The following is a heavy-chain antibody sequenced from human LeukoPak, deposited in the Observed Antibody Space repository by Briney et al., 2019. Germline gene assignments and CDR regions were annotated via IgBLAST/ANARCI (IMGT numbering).Heavy chain of an antibody. CDR2: IYPGDSDT. CDR1: GYSFTSYW. V-gene: IGHV5-51*01. CDR3: ARNLAAAGYASGMDV. Sequence: GESLKISCKGSGYSFTSYWIGWVRQMPGKGLEWMGIIYPGDSDTRYSPSFQGQVTISRDNSKNTLYLQMNSLRAEDTAVYYCARNLAAAGYASGMDVWGQGTTVTVSS. J-gene: IGHJ6*02. D-gene: IGHD6-13*01.